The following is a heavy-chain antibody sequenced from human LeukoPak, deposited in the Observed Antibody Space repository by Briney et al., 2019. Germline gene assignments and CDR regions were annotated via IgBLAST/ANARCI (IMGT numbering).Heavy chain of an antibody. D-gene: IGHD3-9*01. CDR1: GFTFSTYA. Sequence: QPGGSLRLSCTASGFTFSTYAMSWVRQAPGKGLEWVSGISGSGGSTYYADSVKGRFTISRDNSKNTLYLQMNSLRAEDTAVYYCAKSARVDWLPIDYWGQGTVVTVSA. CDR2: ISGSGGST. CDR3: AKSARVDWLPIDY. V-gene: IGHV3-23*01. J-gene: IGHJ4*02.